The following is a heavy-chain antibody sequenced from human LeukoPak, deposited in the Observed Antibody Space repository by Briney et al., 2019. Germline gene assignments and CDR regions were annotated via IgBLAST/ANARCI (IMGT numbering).Heavy chain of an antibody. CDR3: ARVRRTDYYDSSGYYYGVAAFDI. CDR2: ISYDGSNK. Sequence: GGSLRLSCAASGFTFSSYAMHWVRQAPGKGLEWVAVISYDGSNKYYADSVKGRFTISRDNSKNTLYLQMNSLRAEDTAVYYCARVRRTDYYDSSGYYYGVAAFDIWGQGTMVTVSS. V-gene: IGHV3-30*03. CDR1: GFTFSSYA. J-gene: IGHJ3*02. D-gene: IGHD3-22*01.